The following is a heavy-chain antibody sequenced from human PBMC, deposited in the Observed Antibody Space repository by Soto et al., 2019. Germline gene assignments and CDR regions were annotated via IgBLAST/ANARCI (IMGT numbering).Heavy chain of an antibody. Sequence: SETLSLTCTVSGGSISSYYWSWIRQPPGKGLEWIGYIYYSGSTNYNPSLKSRVTISVDTSKNQFSLKLSSVTAADTAVYYCARNYYDSSGYPYFMDVWGQGTTVTVSS. V-gene: IGHV4-59*08. CDR3: ARNYYDSSGYPYFMDV. CDR2: IYYSGST. D-gene: IGHD3-22*01. J-gene: IGHJ6*02. CDR1: GGSISSYY.